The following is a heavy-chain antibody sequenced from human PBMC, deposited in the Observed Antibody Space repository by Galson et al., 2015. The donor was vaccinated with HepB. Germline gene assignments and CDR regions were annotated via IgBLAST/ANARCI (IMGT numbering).Heavy chain of an antibody. D-gene: IGHD5-18*01. CDR2: ISSSSNSI. Sequence: SLRLSCAASGFTFTTYSMNWVRQAPGKGLEWVSSISSSSNSIFYADSVKGRFTVSRDNAKNSLYLQMNSLRAEDTAVYYCARTGGGYNYSDRYWGQGTLVTVSS. V-gene: IGHV3-21*06. CDR3: ARTGGGYNYSDRY. J-gene: IGHJ4*02. CDR1: GFTFTTYS.